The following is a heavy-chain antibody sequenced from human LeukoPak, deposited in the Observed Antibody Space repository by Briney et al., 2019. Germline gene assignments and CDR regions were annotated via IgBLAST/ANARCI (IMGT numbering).Heavy chain of an antibody. V-gene: IGHV3-7*03. D-gene: IGHD3-22*01. J-gene: IGHJ3*02. CDR1: GFTLRRYW. CDR3: AKSFSTYYYDSSGYLGDAFDI. CDR2: IKQDGSEK. Sequence: GGSLRLACSASGFTLRRYWMSWVRQAPRKGLEWVANIKQDGSEKYSVDSVKGRFTNSRDNSKNTLYLQMNSLSAGDTAVYYCAKSFSTYYYDSSGYLGDAFDIWGQGTMVTVSS.